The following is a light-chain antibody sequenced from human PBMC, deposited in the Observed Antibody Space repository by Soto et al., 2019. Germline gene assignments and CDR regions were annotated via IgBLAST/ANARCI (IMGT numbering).Light chain of an antibody. V-gene: IGKV3D-15*01. CDR1: QSVSSSY. J-gene: IGKJ2*01. CDR3: QQYNNWPYT. Sequence: EIVLTQSPGTLSLSPGERATLSCRASQSVSSSYLAWYQQKPGQAPRLLIYGASSRATGIPARFSGSGSWTEFTLTISSLQSADFAVYYCQQYNNWPYTFGQGTKVDIK. CDR2: GAS.